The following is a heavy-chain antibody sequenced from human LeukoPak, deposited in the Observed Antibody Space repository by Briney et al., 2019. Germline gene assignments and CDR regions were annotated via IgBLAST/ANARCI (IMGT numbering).Heavy chain of an antibody. CDR3: ARGSYPAGTADY. Sequence: SVKVSCKASGGTFSSYAISWVRQAPGQGLEWMGGIIPIFGTANYAQKFQGRVTITADESTSTAYMELSSLRSEDTAVYYCARGSYPAGTADYWGQGTLGTVSS. CDR1: GGTFSSYA. J-gene: IGHJ4*02. CDR2: IIPIFGTA. V-gene: IGHV1-69*01. D-gene: IGHD6-13*01.